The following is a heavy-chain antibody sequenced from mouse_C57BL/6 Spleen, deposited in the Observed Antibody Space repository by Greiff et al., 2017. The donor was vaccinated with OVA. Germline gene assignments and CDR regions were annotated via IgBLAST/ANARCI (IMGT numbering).Heavy chain of an antibody. D-gene: IGHD2-4*01. Sequence: EVKVEESGPGLVKPSQSLSLTCSVTGYSITSGYYWNWIRQFPGNKLEWMGYISYDGSNNYNPSLKNRISITRDTSKNQFFLKLNSVTTEDTATYYCARAYDYDWYFDVWGTGTTVTVSS. CDR3: ARAYDYDWYFDV. CDR1: GYSITSGYY. V-gene: IGHV3-6*01. CDR2: ISYDGSN. J-gene: IGHJ1*03.